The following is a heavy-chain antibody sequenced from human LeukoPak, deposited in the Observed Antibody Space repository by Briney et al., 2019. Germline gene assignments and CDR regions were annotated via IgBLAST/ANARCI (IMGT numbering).Heavy chain of an antibody. Sequence: SETLSLTCTVSGGSISSYYWSWIRQPPGKGLEWIGYIYTSGSTNYNPSLKSRVTISVDTSKNQFSLKLSSVTAADTAVYYCARHSPPQRAVTNWFAPWGQGTLVTV. CDR1: GGSISSYY. CDR3: ARHSPPQRAVTNWFAP. J-gene: IGHJ5*02. CDR2: IYTSGST. D-gene: IGHD4-17*01. V-gene: IGHV4-4*09.